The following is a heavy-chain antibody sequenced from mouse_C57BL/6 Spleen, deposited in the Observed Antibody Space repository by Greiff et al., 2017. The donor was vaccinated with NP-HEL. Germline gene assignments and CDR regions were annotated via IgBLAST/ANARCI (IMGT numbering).Heavy chain of an antibody. D-gene: IGHD1-1*01. J-gene: IGHJ3*01. CDR1: GYTFTSYW. Sequence: QVQLQQPGAELVRPGSSVKLSCKASGYTFTSYWMHWVKQRPIQGLEWIGNIDPSDSETHYNQKFKDKATLTVDKSSSTAYMQLSSLTSEDSAVYYCARNYYGSSYESWWAYGGQGTPHTVSA. CDR2: IDPSDSET. CDR3: ARNYYGSSYESWWAY. V-gene: IGHV1-52*01.